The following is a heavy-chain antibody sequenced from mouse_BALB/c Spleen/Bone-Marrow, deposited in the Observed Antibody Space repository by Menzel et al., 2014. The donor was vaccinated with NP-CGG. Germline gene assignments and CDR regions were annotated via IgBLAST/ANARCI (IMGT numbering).Heavy chain of an antibody. CDR2: INDGGSYT. Sequence: EVQGVESGGGLVKPGGSLKLSCAVSGFTFSDYYMYWVRQNPEKRLEWVATINDGGSYTYYPDSVKGRFTISRDNAKNNLYLQMSSLKSEDTAMYYCARDGNFAMDYWGQGTSVTVSS. V-gene: IGHV5-4*02. CDR1: GFTFSDYY. CDR3: ARDGNFAMDY. D-gene: IGHD2-1*01. J-gene: IGHJ4*01.